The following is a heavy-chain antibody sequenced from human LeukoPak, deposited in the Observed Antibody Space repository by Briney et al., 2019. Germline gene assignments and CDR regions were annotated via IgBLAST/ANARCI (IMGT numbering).Heavy chain of an antibody. D-gene: IGHD3-3*01. V-gene: IGHV1-18*04. CDR1: GYTFTDYH. CDR3: ARHKGVPYDFWSGYYSPLDY. J-gene: IGHJ4*02. Sequence: GASVKVSCKASGYTFTDYHMHWVRQAPGQGLEWMGWISAGNGYTNYAQKVQGRVTMTTDTSTSTAYMELRSLRSDDTAVYYCARHKGVPYDFWSGYYSPLDYWGQGTLVTVSS. CDR2: ISAGNGYT.